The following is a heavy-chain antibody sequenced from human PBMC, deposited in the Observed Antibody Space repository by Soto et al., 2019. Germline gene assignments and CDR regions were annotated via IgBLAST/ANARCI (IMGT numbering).Heavy chain of an antibody. CDR1: GFTFSSYA. Sequence: PGRSLRLSCSASGFTFSSYAMHWVRQAPGKGLEYVSAISSNGGSTYYADSVKGRFTISRDNSKNTLYLQMSSLRAEDTAVYYCVTERGGYCSGGSCYPKWFDPWGQGTLVSVSS. CDR3: VTERGGYCSGGSCYPKWFDP. V-gene: IGHV3-64D*06. CDR2: ISSNGGST. D-gene: IGHD2-15*01. J-gene: IGHJ5*02.